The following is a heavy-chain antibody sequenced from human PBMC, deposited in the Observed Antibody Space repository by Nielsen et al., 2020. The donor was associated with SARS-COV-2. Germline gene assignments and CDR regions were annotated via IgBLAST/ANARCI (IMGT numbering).Heavy chain of an antibody. J-gene: IGHJ6*03. Sequence: ASVKVSCKASGYTFTSYAMHWVRQAPGQRLEWMGWINAGNGNTKYSQKFQGRVTITRDTSASTAYMELSSLRSEDTAVYYCARGKYQPLVYYYYYYMDVWGKGTTVTVSS. CDR1: GYTFTSYA. CDR3: ARGKYQPLVYYYYYYMDV. D-gene: IGHD2-2*01. CDR2: INAGNGNT. V-gene: IGHV1-3*01.